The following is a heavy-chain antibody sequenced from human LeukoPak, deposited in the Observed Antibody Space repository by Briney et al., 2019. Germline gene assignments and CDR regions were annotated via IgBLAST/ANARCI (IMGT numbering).Heavy chain of an antibody. CDR1: GFTFSTYG. Sequence: GGSLRLSCAASGFTFSTYGIHWVRQAPGKGLEWVAFIGYDGSNKYYADSVKGRFTISRDNAKNSLYLQMNSLRAEDTAVYYCARDPAVAGTGPLDYWGQGTLVTVSS. CDR3: ARDPAVAGTGPLDY. CDR2: IGYDGSNK. V-gene: IGHV3-30*02. D-gene: IGHD6-19*01. J-gene: IGHJ4*02.